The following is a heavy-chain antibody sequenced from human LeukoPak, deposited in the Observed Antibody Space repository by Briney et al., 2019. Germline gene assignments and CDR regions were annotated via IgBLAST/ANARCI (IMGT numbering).Heavy chain of an antibody. V-gene: IGHV3-43*01. Sequence: GGSLRLSCAASGFTFSSYTMHWVRQAPGKGLEWVSLISWDGVSTYYADSVKGRFTISRDNSKNSLYLQLNSLRTEDTAFYYCAKDGGSGATRPIDFWGQGTLVTVSS. CDR1: GFTFSSYT. CDR3: AKDGGSGATRPIDF. D-gene: IGHD1-26*01. J-gene: IGHJ4*02. CDR2: ISWDGVST.